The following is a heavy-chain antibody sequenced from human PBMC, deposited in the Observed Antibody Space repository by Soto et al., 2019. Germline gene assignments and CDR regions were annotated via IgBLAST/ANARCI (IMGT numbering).Heavy chain of an antibody. V-gene: IGHV4-31*03. J-gene: IGHJ6*02. D-gene: IGHD5-12*01. CDR3: ARVWISQDVGYYGMDV. Sequence: SETLSLTCTFSGVSISSGGYYWSWIRQHPGKGLEWIGYIYYSGSTYYNPSLKSRVTISVDTSKNQFSLKLSSVTAADTAVYYCARVWISQDVGYYGMDVWGQGTTVTVSS. CDR2: IYYSGST. CDR1: GVSISSGGYY.